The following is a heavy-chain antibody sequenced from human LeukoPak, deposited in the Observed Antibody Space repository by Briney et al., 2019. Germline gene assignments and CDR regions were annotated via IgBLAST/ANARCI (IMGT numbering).Heavy chain of an antibody. CDR1: GFTFSSYW. V-gene: IGHV3-7*01. Sequence: GGSLRLSCAASGFTFSSYWMSWVRQAPGKGLEWVANIKQDGSEKYYVDSVKGRFTISRDNAKNSLYLQMNSLRAEDTAVYYCARDFRDSSGWYFVYWGQGTLVTVSS. CDR3: ARDFRDSSGWYFVY. D-gene: IGHD6-19*01. CDR2: IKQDGSEK. J-gene: IGHJ4*02.